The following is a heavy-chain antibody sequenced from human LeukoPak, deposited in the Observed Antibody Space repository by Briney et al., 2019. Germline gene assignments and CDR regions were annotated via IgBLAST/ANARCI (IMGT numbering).Heavy chain of an antibody. V-gene: IGHV3-21*04. J-gene: IGHJ5*02. D-gene: IGHD4-23*01. CDR1: GFTFTDFY. Sequence: GGSLRLSCAASGFTFTDFYMNWVRQAPGKGLEWVSWISPTSRYMYYADSVKGRFTISRDNAKISLYLQMNSLRAEDTALYYFVEDAGGGNSWFGTWGQGTLVTVSS. CDR2: ISPTSRYM. CDR3: VEDAGGGNSWFGT.